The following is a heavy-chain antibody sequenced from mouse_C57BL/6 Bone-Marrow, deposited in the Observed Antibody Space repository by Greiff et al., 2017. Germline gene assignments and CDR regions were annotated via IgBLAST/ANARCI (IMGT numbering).Heavy chain of an antibody. V-gene: IGHV5-9*01. J-gene: IGHJ2*01. Sequence: EVQGVESGGGLVKPGGSLKLSCAASGFTFSSYTMSWVRQTPGKRLEWVATLSGGGGNTYYPDSVKGRFTISRDNATNTLYLQMSSRRAEDTALYYCARQLRLRFDYGGQGTTLTVSS. CDR3: ARQLRLRFDY. CDR1: GFTFSSYT. CDR2: LSGGGGNT. D-gene: IGHD3-2*02.